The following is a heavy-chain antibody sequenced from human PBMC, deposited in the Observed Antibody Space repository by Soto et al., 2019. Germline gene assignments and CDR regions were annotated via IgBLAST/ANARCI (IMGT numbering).Heavy chain of an antibody. CDR2: VYYTGGT. CDR3: VRQGIDYPPGLVDV. CDR1: SGPSSSHN. D-gene: IGHD1-26*01. J-gene: IGHJ6*02. Sequence: QVQVQQSGPGLVKPSETLSLTCTVSSGPSSSHNWGWIRQPPGRGLEWIGYVYYTGGTSYNPSLKSRVPISADTSTNHISLTLSSVTAADPAVYDCVRQGIDYPPGLVDVWGQGTTVSGSS. V-gene: IGHV4-59*08.